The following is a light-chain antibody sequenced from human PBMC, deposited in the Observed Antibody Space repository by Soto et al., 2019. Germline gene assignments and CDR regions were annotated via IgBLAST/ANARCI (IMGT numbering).Light chain of an antibody. CDR3: QQYNNWPPLT. CDR2: GAS. V-gene: IGKV3-15*01. J-gene: IGKJ5*01. CDR1: QSISRN. Sequence: EIVMTQSPATLSVSPGERATLSCRASQSISRNLAWYQQKPGQAPRLVIFGASTRATGIPARFSGSGSGTEFTLTISSLQSEDFAVYYCQQYNNWPPLTFGQGTRLEIK.